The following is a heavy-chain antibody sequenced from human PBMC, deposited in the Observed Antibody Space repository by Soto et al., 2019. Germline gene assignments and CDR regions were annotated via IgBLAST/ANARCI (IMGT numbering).Heavy chain of an antibody. J-gene: IGHJ4*02. CDR3: ARDQWGYSGYDF. CDR1: GFTFSSYS. Sequence: GSLRLSCAASGFTFSSYSMNWVRQAPGKGLEWVSSISSSSSYIYYADSVKGRFTISRDNAKNSLYLQMNSLRAEDTAVYYCARDQWGYSGYDFWGQGTLVTVSS. CDR2: ISSSSSYI. V-gene: IGHV3-21*01. D-gene: IGHD5-12*01.